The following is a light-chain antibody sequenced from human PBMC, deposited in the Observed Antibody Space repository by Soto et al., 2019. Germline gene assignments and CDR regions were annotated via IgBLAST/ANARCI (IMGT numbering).Light chain of an antibody. V-gene: IGKV1-27*01. CDR2: AAS. CDR3: QKYSSVPV. J-gene: IGKJ3*01. Sequence: DIQMTQSPTSLSESVGDRVTITCQASQGIRNFVAWYQQKPGKAPKLLIYAASTLQSGVPSRFSGSGSGTDFTLTINSLQPEDVATYSCQKYSSVPVFGPGTKVEIK. CDR1: QGIRNF.